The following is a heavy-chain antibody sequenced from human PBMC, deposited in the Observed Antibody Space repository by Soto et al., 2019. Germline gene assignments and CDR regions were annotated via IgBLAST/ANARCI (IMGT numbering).Heavy chain of an antibody. Sequence: QVQLVQSGAEVKKPGSSVKVSCKTSGVSFNNNGIGWVRQAPGHGLEWMGGVSPPFRTSNYARKFQGRISITADASTGTVNMELSRLTSEDTAQYYCARVIYYGSGRYSTYGMDVWGQGTTVTVSS. CDR1: GVSFNNNG. D-gene: IGHD3-10*01. CDR2: VSPPFRTS. CDR3: ARVIYYGSGRYSTYGMDV. V-gene: IGHV1-69*01. J-gene: IGHJ6*02.